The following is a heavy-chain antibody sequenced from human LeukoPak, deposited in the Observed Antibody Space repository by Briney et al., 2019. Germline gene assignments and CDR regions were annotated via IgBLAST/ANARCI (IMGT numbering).Heavy chain of an antibody. V-gene: IGHV1-18*01. Sequence: ASVKVSCKASGYTFTSYGISWVRQAPGQGLEWMGWISAYNGNTNYAQKLQGRVTMTTDTSTSTAYMELRSLRSDDTAVYYCARGPRLLWFGELPLKGAYYFDYWSQGTLVTVSS. CDR1: GYTFTSYG. CDR3: ARGPRLLWFGELPLKGAYYFDY. J-gene: IGHJ4*02. CDR2: ISAYNGNT. D-gene: IGHD3-10*01.